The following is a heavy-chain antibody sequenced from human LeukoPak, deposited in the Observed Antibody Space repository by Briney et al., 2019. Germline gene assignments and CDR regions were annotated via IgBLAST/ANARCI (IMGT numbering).Heavy chain of an antibody. Sequence: GGSLRLSCAASGFSFSGYIIHWVRQASGKGLEWIGRIKSKSNNYETAYAAPVKGRITISRDDSNNAAYLELSSLKTEDTAVYYCTLGYSSGRLCAFDVWGQGTMVTVSS. CDR3: TLGYSSGRLCAFDV. D-gene: IGHD6-19*01. CDR1: GFSFSGYI. V-gene: IGHV3-73*01. CDR2: IKSKSNNYET. J-gene: IGHJ3*01.